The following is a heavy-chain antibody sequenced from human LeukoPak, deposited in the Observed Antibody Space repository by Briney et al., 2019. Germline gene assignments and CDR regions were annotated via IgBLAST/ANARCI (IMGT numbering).Heavy chain of an antibody. J-gene: IGHJ1*01. CDR2: IRYDGSNK. CDR3: AKAQLRWGRAEYFQH. Sequence: GGSLRLSCAASGFTFSSYGMHWVRQAPGKGLEWVAFIRYDGSNKYYADSVKGRFTISRDNSKNTLYLQMNSLRAEDTAVYYCAKAQLRWGRAEYFQHWGQGTLVTVSS. V-gene: IGHV3-30*02. D-gene: IGHD3-3*01. CDR1: GFTFSSYG.